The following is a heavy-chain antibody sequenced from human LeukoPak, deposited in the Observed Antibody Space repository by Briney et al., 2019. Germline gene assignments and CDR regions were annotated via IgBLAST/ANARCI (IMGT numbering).Heavy chain of an antibody. Sequence: GASVKVSCKASGYSFTSYDINWVRQAPGQGLEWMGWMTPNSGYTGYAQKFQGRVTMTRNTSISTVYMELSSLTSEDTAVYYCARGDGSGWPPEYFHHWGQGTLVTVSS. J-gene: IGHJ1*01. CDR3: ARGDGSGWPPEYFHH. CDR2: MTPNSGYT. D-gene: IGHD6-19*01. CDR1: GYSFTSYD. V-gene: IGHV1-8*01.